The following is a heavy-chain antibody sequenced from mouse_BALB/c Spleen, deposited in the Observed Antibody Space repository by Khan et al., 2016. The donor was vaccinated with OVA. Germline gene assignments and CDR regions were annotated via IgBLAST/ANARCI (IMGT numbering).Heavy chain of an antibody. V-gene: IGHV1-4*01. D-gene: IGHD2-14*01. Sequence: QVQLKESGAELVRPGASVKMSCKASGYTFTSYTIYWIKERPGQGLEWIGYINPSNGYTNYNQKFKDKATLTTDKSSTTAYLQLSSLTSDDSAVYNCVRDGAYHRNDGWFAYWGQGTLVTVSA. J-gene: IGHJ3*01. CDR2: INPSNGYT. CDR3: VRDGAYHRNDGWFAY. CDR1: GYTFTSYT.